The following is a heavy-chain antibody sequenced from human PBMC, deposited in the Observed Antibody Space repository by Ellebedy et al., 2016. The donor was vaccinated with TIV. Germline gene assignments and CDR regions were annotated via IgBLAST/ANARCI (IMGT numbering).Heavy chain of an antibody. CDR2: IWFDGSKT. CDR3: ARHQDAFDV. Sequence: GESLKISCAASGFAFNSYGMHWVRQPPGKGLEWVAVIWFDGSKTDYVDSVKGRFTISRDNSKNTLNLQMNSLRAEDTAVYYCARHQDAFDVWGQGTLVTVSS. CDR1: GFAFNSYG. J-gene: IGHJ3*01. V-gene: IGHV3-33*01.